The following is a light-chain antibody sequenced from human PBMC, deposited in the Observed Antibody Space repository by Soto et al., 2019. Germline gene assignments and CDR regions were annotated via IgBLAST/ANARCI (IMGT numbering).Light chain of an antibody. J-gene: IGKJ1*01. Sequence: EIVLTQSPDTLSLSPGERVTLSCRASQSVTNSYLAWYQQKPGQGPRLLIHGASSRATGTPDRFSGSGSGTDFTLTISRRETEDFAVYYCQQYGATPGTFGQGTKLDIK. CDR3: QQYGATPGT. CDR2: GAS. CDR1: QSVTNSY. V-gene: IGKV3-20*01.